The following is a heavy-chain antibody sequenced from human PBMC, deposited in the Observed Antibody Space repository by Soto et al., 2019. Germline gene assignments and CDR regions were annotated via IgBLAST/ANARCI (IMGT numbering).Heavy chain of an antibody. CDR2: INHSGST. CDR1: GGSFSGYY. Sequence: QVQLQQWGAGLLKPSETLSLTCAVYGGSFSGYYWSWIRQPPGKGLEWIGEINHSGSTNYNPSLKSRVTLSVDTSKNQFSLKLSSVTAADTAVYYCARGAGYSSSWTDYWGQGTLVTVSS. V-gene: IGHV4-34*01. D-gene: IGHD6-13*01. J-gene: IGHJ4*02. CDR3: ARGAGYSSSWTDY.